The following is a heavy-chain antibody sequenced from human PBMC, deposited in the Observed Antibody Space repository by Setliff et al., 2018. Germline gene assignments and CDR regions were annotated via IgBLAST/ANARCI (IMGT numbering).Heavy chain of an antibody. CDR2: SSSTWI. V-gene: IGHV3-11*03. CDR1: GFAFGDYF. J-gene: IGHJ4*02. Sequence: GRSLRLSCAASGFAFGDYFMSWIREAPGKGLEWISYSSSTWIYYADSVKGRFTISRDNAKNSLYLQMNSLRVEDTAVYYCVNSYRGYDDYPDYWGQGTLVTVSS. D-gene: IGHD3-16*02. CDR3: VNSYRGYDDYPDY.